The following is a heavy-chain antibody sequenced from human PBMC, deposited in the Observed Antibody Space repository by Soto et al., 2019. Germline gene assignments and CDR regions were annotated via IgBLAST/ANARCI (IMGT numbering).Heavy chain of an antibody. Sequence: QVQLVQSGAEVKKPGASVKVSCKASGYTFTSYHITWVRQAPGQGLEGMGWISAYNGNTNHAQKLQGRVTMTTDTSPSTAYRELRGLRSDATAVYYGARDSPPPLEWGQGTLGTVSS. CDR1: GYTFTSYH. CDR3: ARDSPPPLE. CDR2: ISAYNGNT. V-gene: IGHV1-18*01. J-gene: IGHJ4*02.